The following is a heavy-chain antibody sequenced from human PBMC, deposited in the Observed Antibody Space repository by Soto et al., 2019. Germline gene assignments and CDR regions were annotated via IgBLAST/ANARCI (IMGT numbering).Heavy chain of an antibody. Sequence: QVQLQQWGAGLLKPSETLSLTCAVYGGSFSGYYWSWIRQPPGKGLEWIGEINHSGSTNYNPSRKSRVTISVDTSKHQFSLKLSSVTAADTAVYYCARSNRKSSGSGYYYYYGMDVWGQGTTVTVSS. CDR1: GGSFSGYY. D-gene: IGHD6-19*01. J-gene: IGHJ6*02. CDR3: ARSNRKSSGSGYYYYYGMDV. CDR2: INHSGST. V-gene: IGHV4-34*01.